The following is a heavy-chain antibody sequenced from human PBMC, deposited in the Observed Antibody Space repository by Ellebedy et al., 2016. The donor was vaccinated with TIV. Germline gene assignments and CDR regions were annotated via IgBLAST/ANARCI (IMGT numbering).Heavy chain of an antibody. V-gene: IGHV1-69*13. Sequence: SVKVSCKASGGPFRNFEISWVRQAPGQGLEWMGGIIPIFGTANYAQKFQGRVTITADDFTNTAYMELSILRSEDTAVYFCAKRRGYNYGDFESWGQGTLVTVSS. CDR1: GGPFRNFE. D-gene: IGHD5-18*01. J-gene: IGHJ4*02. CDR3: AKRRGYNYGDFES. CDR2: IIPIFGTA.